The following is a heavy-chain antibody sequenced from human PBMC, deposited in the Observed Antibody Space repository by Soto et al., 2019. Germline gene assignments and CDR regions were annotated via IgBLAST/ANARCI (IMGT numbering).Heavy chain of an antibody. J-gene: IGHJ5*02. CDR2: IYYSGST. D-gene: IGHD4-17*01. CDR3: ARHPMTTVTTRWFDP. Sequence: QLQLQESGPGLVKPSETLSLTCTVSGGSVSSSSYYWGWIRQPPGKGLEWIGSIYYSGSTYYNPSLKSRVTISVDTSKNQFSLKLSSVTAADTAVYYCARHPMTTVTTRWFDPWGQGTLVTVSS. CDR1: GGSVSSSSYY. V-gene: IGHV4-39*01.